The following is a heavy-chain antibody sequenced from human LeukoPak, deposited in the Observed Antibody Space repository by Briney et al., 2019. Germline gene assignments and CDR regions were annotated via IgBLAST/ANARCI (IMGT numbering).Heavy chain of an antibody. CDR2: INSDGSST. Sequence: QPGGSLRLSCAASGFTFSSYWMHWVRQAPGKGLVWVSRINSDGSSTSYADSVKGRFTISRDNAKNTLYLQMNSLRAEDTAVYYCARRTYSSSWHYFDYWGQGTLVTVSS. V-gene: IGHV3-74*01. CDR3: ARRTYSSSWHYFDY. CDR1: GFTFSSYW. D-gene: IGHD6-13*01. J-gene: IGHJ4*02.